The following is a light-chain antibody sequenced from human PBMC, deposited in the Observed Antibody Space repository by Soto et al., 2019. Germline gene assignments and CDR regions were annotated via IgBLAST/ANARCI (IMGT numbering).Light chain of an antibody. CDR2: QTS. Sequence: EIVLTQYPAALSSLPGGRVTRCCRASQYINTRLAWYQHRPGQAPRLLIYQTSRRAAGIPARFSASGSGTDFTLTISSLQPEDFAVYYCQQYNNWPRTFGQGTK. CDR3: QQYNNWPRT. V-gene: IGKV3D-15*01. J-gene: IGKJ1*01. CDR1: QYINTR.